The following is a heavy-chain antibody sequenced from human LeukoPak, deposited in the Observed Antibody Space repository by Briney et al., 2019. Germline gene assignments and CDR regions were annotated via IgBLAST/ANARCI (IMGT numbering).Heavy chain of an antibody. V-gene: IGHV1-18*01. D-gene: IGHD3-3*01. J-gene: IGHJ4*02. CDR2: ISAYNGNT. CDR1: GYTFNSYG. CDR3: ARVGKFYDFAYFDY. Sequence: ASVKVSCKASGYTFNSYGISWVRQAPGQGLEWMGWISAYNGNTNYAQKLQGRVTMTTDTSTSIAYMELRSLRSDDTAVYYCARVGKFYDFAYFDYWGQGTLVTVSS.